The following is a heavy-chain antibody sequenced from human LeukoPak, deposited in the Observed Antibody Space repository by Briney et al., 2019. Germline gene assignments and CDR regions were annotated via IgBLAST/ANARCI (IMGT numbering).Heavy chain of an antibody. V-gene: IGHV3-23*01. CDR2: ISGSGGST. CDR1: GFTFSSYA. CDR3: AKDLKATYPPTNWFDP. J-gene: IGHJ5*02. Sequence: GGSLRLSCAASGFTFSSYAMSWVRQAPGKGLEWVSAISGSGGSTYYADSVKGRFTISRDNSKNTLYLQMNSLRAEDTAVYYCAKDLKATYPPTNWFDPWGQGTLVTVSS.